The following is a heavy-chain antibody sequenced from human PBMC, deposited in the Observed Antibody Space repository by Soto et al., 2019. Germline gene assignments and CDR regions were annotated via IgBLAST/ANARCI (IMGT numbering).Heavy chain of an antibody. CDR1: GGTFSSYA. D-gene: IGHD2-2*01. J-gene: IGHJ5*02. CDR3: ARSDIVVVPAAPGGRFDP. V-gene: IGHV1-69*06. Sequence: SVKVSCKASGGTFSSYAISWVRQAPGQGLEWMGGIIPIFGTANHAQKFQGRVTITADKSTSTAYMELSSLRSEDTAVYYCARSDIVVVPAAPGGRFDPWGQGTLVTVSS. CDR2: IIPIFGTA.